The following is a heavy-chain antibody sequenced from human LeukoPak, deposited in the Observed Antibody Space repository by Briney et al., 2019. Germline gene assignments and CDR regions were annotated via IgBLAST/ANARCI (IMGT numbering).Heavy chain of an antibody. Sequence: SQTLSLTCTVSGGSISSGGYYWSWIRQHPGKGLEWIGYIYYSGSTYYNPSLKSRVTISVDTSKNQFSLKLSSVTAADTAVYYCARGEYGSGSPNYYYYGMDVWGQGTTVTVSS. CDR2: IYYSGST. D-gene: IGHD3-10*01. V-gene: IGHV4-31*03. CDR3: ARGEYGSGSPNYYYYGMDV. J-gene: IGHJ6*02. CDR1: GGSISSGGYY.